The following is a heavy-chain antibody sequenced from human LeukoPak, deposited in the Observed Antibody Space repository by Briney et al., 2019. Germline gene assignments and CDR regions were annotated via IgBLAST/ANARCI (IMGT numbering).Heavy chain of an antibody. V-gene: IGHV1-69*13. J-gene: IGHJ4*02. CDR1: GYTFTGYY. CDR3: ARVTGYCSSTSCSEFDY. CDR2: IIPIFGTA. D-gene: IGHD2-2*01. Sequence: ASVKVSCKASGYTFTGYYMHWVRQAPGQGLEWMGGIIPIFGTANYAQKFQGRVTITADESTSTAYMELSSLRSEDTAVYYCARVTGYCSSTSCSEFDYWGQGTLVTVSS.